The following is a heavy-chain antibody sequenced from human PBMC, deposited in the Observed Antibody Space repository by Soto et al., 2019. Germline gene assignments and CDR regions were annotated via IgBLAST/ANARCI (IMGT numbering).Heavy chain of an antibody. CDR3: ARGSPRYSSGSEHYYMDV. J-gene: IGHJ6*03. Sequence: SETLSLTCAVYGGSFSGYYWSWIRQPPGKGLEWIGEINHSGSTNYNPSLKSRVTISVDTSKNQFSLKLSSVTAADTAVYYCARGSPRYSSGSEHYYMDVWGKGTTVTVSS. D-gene: IGHD6-19*01. CDR2: INHSGST. V-gene: IGHV4-34*01. CDR1: GGSFSGYY.